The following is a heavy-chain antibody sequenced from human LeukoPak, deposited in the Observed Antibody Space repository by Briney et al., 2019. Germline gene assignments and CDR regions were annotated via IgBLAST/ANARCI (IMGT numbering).Heavy chain of an antibody. Sequence: ASVNVSCKASGYTFTSYGISWVRQAPGQGLEWMGWISAYNGNTNYAQKFQVRVTMTTDTSTSTAYMELRSLRSDDTAVYYCARVQYDYYGSGSYYNPEYYYYGMDAWGQGTTVTVSS. V-gene: IGHV1-18*01. CDR3: ARVQYDYYGSGSYYNPEYYYYGMDA. J-gene: IGHJ6*02. CDR1: GYTFTSYG. D-gene: IGHD3-10*01. CDR2: ISAYNGNT.